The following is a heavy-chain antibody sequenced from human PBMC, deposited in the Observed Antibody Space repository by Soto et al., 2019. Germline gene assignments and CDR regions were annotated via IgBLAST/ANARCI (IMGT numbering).Heavy chain of an antibody. V-gene: IGHV4-4*02. Sequence: SETLSLTCAVSGDSIYGSHCWTWVRQTPGRGLEWLGQIYYTGSTIYNPSLTSRVTMSVDKSKNQFSLRLSSLTAADTATYFCLRSNGYSDYFHSYWRQG. D-gene: IGHD4-17*01. CDR2: IYYTGST. J-gene: IGHJ4*02. CDR1: GDSIYGSHC. CDR3: LRSNGYSDYFHSY.